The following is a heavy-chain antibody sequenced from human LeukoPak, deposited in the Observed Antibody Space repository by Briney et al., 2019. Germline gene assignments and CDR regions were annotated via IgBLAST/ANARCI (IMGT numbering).Heavy chain of an antibody. V-gene: IGHV3-53*01. J-gene: IGHJ3*02. D-gene: IGHD2-21*01. Sequence: PGGSLRLSCAASGFTVVTNYINWVRQPPGKGLEWVSVINSGGSKYYADAVKGLFTTSRDNTKNTVYLQMNSLRAEDTAVYYCARSRGIPGAFDMWGLGTMVTVSS. CDR1: GFTVVTNY. CDR2: INSGGSK. CDR3: ARSRGIPGAFDM.